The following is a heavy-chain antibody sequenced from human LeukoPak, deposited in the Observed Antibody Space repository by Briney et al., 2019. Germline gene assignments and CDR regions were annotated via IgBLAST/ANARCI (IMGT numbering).Heavy chain of an antibody. J-gene: IGHJ4*02. CDR1: GFTFSDYY. Sequence: GGSLRLSCAASGFTFSDYYMSWIRQAPGKGLERVSCLSSSSRYTNYADSVKGRFTISRDNAKNSLYLQMNSLRAEDTAVYYCARAPPDYDTLTAEYHFDYWGQGTLVTVSS. CDR2: LSSSSRYT. V-gene: IGHV3-11*05. D-gene: IGHD3-9*01. CDR3: ARAPPDYDTLTAEYHFDY.